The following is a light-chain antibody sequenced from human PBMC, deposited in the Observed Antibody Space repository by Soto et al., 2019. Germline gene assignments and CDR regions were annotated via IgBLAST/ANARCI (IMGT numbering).Light chain of an antibody. J-gene: IGKJ3*01. Sequence: EIVLTQSPGTLSLSPGERATLSCRASQSVSSSYLGWYQQKPGQAPRLLIYGASGRATGIPDRFSGSGSVTDLTLTISRLEPEDFAVYYCQHYGGSPSFTFGPGTKVDIK. V-gene: IGKV3-20*01. CDR1: QSVSSSY. CDR2: GAS. CDR3: QHYGGSPSFT.